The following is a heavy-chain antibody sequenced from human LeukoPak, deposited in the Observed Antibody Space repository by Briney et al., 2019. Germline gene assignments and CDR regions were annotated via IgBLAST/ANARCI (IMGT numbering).Heavy chain of an antibody. CDR1: GFTFGSYG. J-gene: IGHJ3*02. CDR2: LSGSGDIT. CDR3: AKRLGSAGTAFDI. V-gene: IGHV3-23*01. D-gene: IGHD1-14*01. Sequence: QPGGSLRLSCAASGFTFGSYGMSWVRQAPGKGLQWVSSLSGSGDITYYADSVKGRFTISRDNSENTLYLRMKSLRAEDTAVYYCAKRLGSAGTAFDIWGRGTMVTVSS.